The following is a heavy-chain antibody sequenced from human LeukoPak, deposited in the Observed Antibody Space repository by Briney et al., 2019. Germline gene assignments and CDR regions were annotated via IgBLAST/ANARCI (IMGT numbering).Heavy chain of an antibody. Sequence: GASVKVSFKASGYTFTGYYMHWVRQAPGQGLEWMGWINPNSGGTNYAQKFQGRVTMTRDTSISTAYMELSRLRSDDTAVYYCARDFSITMIVEVWFDPWGQGTLVTVSS. J-gene: IGHJ5*02. D-gene: IGHD3-22*01. CDR1: GYTFTGYY. CDR3: ARDFSITMIVEVWFDP. CDR2: INPNSGGT. V-gene: IGHV1-2*02.